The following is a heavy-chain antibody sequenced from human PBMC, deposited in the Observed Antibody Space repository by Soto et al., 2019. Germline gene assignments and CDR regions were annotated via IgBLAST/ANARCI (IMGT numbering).Heavy chain of an antibody. CDR3: VRVQKLYGNSVYYYGMDV. CDR1: GFIFGNYS. D-gene: IGHD2-8*01. J-gene: IGHJ6*02. CDR2: ISSRGNFI. Sequence: EVQLVESGGGLVRPGGSLSLSCEASGFIFGNYSMNWVRQAPGKGLDWVSTISSRGNFIYYADSVRGRVTISRDNTQNSLHLQMNSLRVDDTAIYYCVRVQKLYGNSVYYYGMDVWGQGTTVTVSS. V-gene: IGHV3-21*02.